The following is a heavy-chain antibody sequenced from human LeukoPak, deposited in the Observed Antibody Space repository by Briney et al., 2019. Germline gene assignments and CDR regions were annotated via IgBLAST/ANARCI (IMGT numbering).Heavy chain of an antibody. V-gene: IGHV4-59*08. CDR2: IYYSGST. CDR1: GGSFSGYY. Sequence: PSETLSLTCAVYGGSFSGYYWSWIRQPPGKGLEWIGYIYYSGSTNYNPSLKSRVTISVDTSKNQFSLKLRSVTAADTAVYYCARPVPSRLGWFDPWGQGTLVTVSS. D-gene: IGHD1-1*01. J-gene: IGHJ5*02. CDR3: ARPVPSRLGWFDP.